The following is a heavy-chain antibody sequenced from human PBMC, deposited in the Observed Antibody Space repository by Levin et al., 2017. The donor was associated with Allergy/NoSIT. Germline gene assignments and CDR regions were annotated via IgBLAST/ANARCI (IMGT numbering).Heavy chain of an antibody. CDR2: ISSSGSTI. CDR1: GFTFSSYE. J-gene: IGHJ6*02. CDR3: AREGYGGNSVYGSDYGMDV. D-gene: IGHD4-23*01. V-gene: IGHV3-48*03. Sequence: LSLTCAASGFTFSSYEMNWVRQAPGKGLEWVSYISSSGSTIYYADSVKGRFTISRDNAKNSLYLQMNSLRAEDTAVYYCAREGYGGNSVYGSDYGMDVWGQGTTVTVSS.